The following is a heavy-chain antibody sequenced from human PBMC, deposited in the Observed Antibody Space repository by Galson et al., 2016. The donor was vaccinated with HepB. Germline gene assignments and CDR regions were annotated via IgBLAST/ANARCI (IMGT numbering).Heavy chain of an antibody. CDR3: AREGDYYGSGTYYPYDY. D-gene: IGHD3-10*01. CDR1: GYTFTNYA. J-gene: IGHJ4*02. CDR2: INTYKGNT. Sequence: SVKVSCKASGYTFTNYAISWVRQAPGQGLEWMGWINTYKGNTIYAQKLQGRVSMTTDTSTTTAYLELRSLRSDDTAVYYCAREGDYYGSGTYYPYDYWGQGTLVTVSS. V-gene: IGHV1-18*01.